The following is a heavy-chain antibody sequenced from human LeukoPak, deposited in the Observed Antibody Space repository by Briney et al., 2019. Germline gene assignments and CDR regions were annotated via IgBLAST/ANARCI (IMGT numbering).Heavy chain of an antibody. Sequence: GGSLRLSCAASGFTFCDSAIHWVRRASGKGLEWVGRIRSKADSYATTYVASVNGRFTISRADSKNTAYLQMNSLKNEDTAVYYCTREYSSGWPFDYWGQGTPVTVSS. CDR1: GFTFCDSA. CDR2: IRSKADSYAT. J-gene: IGHJ4*02. V-gene: IGHV3-73*01. D-gene: IGHD6-19*01. CDR3: TREYSSGWPFDY.